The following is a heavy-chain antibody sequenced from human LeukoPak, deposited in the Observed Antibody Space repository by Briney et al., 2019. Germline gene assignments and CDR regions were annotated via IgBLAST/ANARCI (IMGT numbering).Heavy chain of an antibody. Sequence: VSLRLSCAASGFTVSSNYMSWVRQAPGKGLEWVSVIYSGGSTYYADSVKGRFTISRDNSKNTLYLQMNSLRAEDTAVYYCARAPWRAGFDYWGQGTLVTVSS. V-gene: IGHV3-66*02. CDR2: IYSGGST. CDR3: ARAPWRAGFDY. CDR1: GFTVSSNY. J-gene: IGHJ4*02.